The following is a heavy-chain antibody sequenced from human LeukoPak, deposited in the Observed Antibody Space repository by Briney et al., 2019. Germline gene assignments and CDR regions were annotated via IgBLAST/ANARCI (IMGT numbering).Heavy chain of an antibody. CDR2: INSDGSST. CDR3: ARGELLWFGELSWWRTSFDFDY. J-gene: IGHJ4*02. V-gene: IGHV3-74*01. CDR1: GFTFSSYW. Sequence: GGSLRLSCAASGFTFSSYWMHWVRQAPGKGLVWVSRINSDGSSTSYADSVKGRFTISRDNAKSTLYLQMNSLRAEDTAVYYCARGELLWFGELSWWRTSFDFDYWGQGTLVTVSS. D-gene: IGHD3-10*01.